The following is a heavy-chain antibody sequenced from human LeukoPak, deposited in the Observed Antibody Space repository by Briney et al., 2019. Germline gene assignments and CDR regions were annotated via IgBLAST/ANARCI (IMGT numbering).Heavy chain of an antibody. J-gene: IGHJ4*02. CDR1: GFTFSSYA. D-gene: IGHD3-3*01. V-gene: IGHV3-23*01. CDR2: ISARGDST. Sequence: GGSLRLSCAASGFTFSSYAMSWVRQAPGKGLEWVSSISARGDSTYYADSVKGRFTISREWSRNTLYLQMNSLRVEDSAVYYCAKDLGRFGVGVSLDFWGLGTLVTVAS. CDR3: AKDLGRFGVGVSLDF.